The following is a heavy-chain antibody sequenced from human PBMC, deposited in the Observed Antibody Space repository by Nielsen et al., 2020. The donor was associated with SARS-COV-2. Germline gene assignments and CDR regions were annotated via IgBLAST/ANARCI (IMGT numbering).Heavy chain of an antibody. Sequence: GGSLRLSCAASGFTFSSYSMNWVRQAPGKGLEWVSSISSSSSYIYYADSVKGRFTISRDNAKNSLYLQMNSLRAEDTAVYYCAKDLDTPGIAVAGDFDYWGQGTLVTVSS. J-gene: IGHJ4*02. CDR3: AKDLDTPGIAVAGDFDY. CDR1: GFTFSSYS. D-gene: IGHD6-19*01. CDR2: ISSSSSYI. V-gene: IGHV3-21*04.